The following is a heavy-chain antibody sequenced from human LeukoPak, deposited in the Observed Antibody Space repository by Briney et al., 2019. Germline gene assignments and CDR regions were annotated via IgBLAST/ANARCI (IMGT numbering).Heavy chain of an antibody. Sequence: GASGKVSCKASGGTFSSYGINWVRQAPGLGLEWMARIIPVVGILNYAQKFQGRVTITADNSTSTAYMELSSLRSEDTAVYYCARDLANSGPPWRYWGQGTLVTVSS. CDR1: GGTFSSYG. D-gene: IGHD2-15*01. CDR2: IIPVVGIL. CDR3: ARDLANSGPPWRY. V-gene: IGHV1-69*04. J-gene: IGHJ4*02.